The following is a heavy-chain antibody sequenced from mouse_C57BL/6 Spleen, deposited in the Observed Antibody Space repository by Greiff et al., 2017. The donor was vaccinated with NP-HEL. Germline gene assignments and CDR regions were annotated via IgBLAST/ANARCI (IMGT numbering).Heavy chain of an antibody. J-gene: IGHJ3*01. CDR2: INPNNGGT. V-gene: IGHV1-26*01. CDR3: VWLLRAY. D-gene: IGHD2-3*01. Sequence: EVQLQQSGPELVKPGASVKISCKASGYTFTDYYMNWVKQSHGKSLEWIGDINPNNGGTSYNQKFKGKATLTVDKSSSTAYMELRSLTSEDSAVYYCVWLLRAYWGQGTLVTVSA. CDR1: GYTFTDYY.